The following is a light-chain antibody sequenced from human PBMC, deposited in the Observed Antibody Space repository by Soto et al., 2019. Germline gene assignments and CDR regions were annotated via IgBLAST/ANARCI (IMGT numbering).Light chain of an antibody. Sequence: DIQMTQSPPTLSASVGDRVAITCRAGQTISTWLAWYQQKPGEAPNLLIYAASTLKSGVPSRFSGSGSGTEFTLTISSLQPDDFATYYCQHSYSSSQTFGQGTKVDIK. J-gene: IGKJ1*01. CDR3: QHSYSSSQT. CDR1: QTISTW. V-gene: IGKV1-5*01. CDR2: AAS.